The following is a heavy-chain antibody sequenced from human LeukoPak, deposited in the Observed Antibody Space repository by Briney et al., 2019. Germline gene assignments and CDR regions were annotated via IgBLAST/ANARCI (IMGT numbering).Heavy chain of an antibody. CDR2: ISGSGGST. D-gene: IGHD6-13*01. CDR3: AKGTGGLSAAAGTPGY. CDR1: GFTFSSYA. V-gene: IGHV3-23*01. J-gene: IGHJ4*02. Sequence: PGGSLRLSCAASGFTFSSYAMSWVRQAPGKGLEWVSVISGSGGSTYYADSVKGRFTISRDNSKNTLYLQMNSLRAEDTAVYYCAKGTGGLSAAAGTPGYWGQGTLVTVSS.